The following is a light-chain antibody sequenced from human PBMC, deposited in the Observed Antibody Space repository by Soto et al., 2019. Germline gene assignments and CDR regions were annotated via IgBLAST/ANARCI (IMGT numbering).Light chain of an antibody. CDR3: QQYNNCPWT. Sequence: EIVMTQSPATLSVSPGERATLSCRASQSVRSNLAWYQQKPGQAPRLLIYGASARATGIPARFSGSGSGTEFTLTISSLQSEDLAVYYCQQYNNCPWTFGQGTKVEIK. CDR2: GAS. CDR1: QSVRSN. J-gene: IGKJ1*01. V-gene: IGKV3-15*01.